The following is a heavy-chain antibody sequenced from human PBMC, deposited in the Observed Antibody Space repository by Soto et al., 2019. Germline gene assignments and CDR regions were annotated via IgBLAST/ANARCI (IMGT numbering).Heavy chain of an antibody. D-gene: IGHD4-17*01. J-gene: IGHJ4*02. CDR3: ARDTENGYLDY. V-gene: IGHV3-48*03. CDR1: GFTFSSYE. Sequence: PGGSLRLSCAASGFTFSSYEMNWVRQAPGKGLEWVSYISSSGSTIYYADSVKGRFTISRDNAKNSLYLQMNSLRAEDTAVYYCARDTENGYLDYWGPGTLVTVSS. CDR2: ISSSGSTI.